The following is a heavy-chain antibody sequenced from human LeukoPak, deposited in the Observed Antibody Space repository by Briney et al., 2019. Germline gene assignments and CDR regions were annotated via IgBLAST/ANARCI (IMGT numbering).Heavy chain of an antibody. CDR1: GGSISSGDYY. CDR3: ASSGYYTNWFDP. CDR2: IYYSGST. J-gene: IGHJ5*02. Sequence: SETLSLTCTVSGGSISSGDYYWSWLRQPPGKGLEWIGYIYYSGSTYYNPSLKSRVTISVDTSKNQFSLKLSSVTAADTAVYYCASSGYYTNWFDPWGQGTLVTVSS. V-gene: IGHV4-30-4*01. D-gene: IGHD3-22*01.